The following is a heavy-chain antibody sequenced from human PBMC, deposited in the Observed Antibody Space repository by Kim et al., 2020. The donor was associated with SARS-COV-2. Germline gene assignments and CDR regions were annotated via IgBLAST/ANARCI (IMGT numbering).Heavy chain of an antibody. CDR3: ARGGDNGRPNFYFGMDV. D-gene: IGHD2-21*02. Sequence: GGSLRLSCAASGLAFSSYDMHWVRQAPGKGLEWVSGVTGGGDTTSYADSVKGRFTISSDNSKNTVILQMTSLRAEDTAVYYCARGGDNGRPNFYFGMDVWGQGTTVTVSS. V-gene: IGHV3-23*01. CDR1: GLAFSSYD. J-gene: IGHJ6*02. CDR2: VTGGGDTT.